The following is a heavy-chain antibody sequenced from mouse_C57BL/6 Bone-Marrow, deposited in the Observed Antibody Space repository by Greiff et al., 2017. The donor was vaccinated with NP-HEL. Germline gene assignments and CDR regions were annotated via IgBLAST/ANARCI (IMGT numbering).Heavy chain of an antibody. CDR3: ARDGDYYGGSAYAMDD. J-gene: IGHJ4*01. V-gene: IGHV5-16*01. CDR2: IHYDGSST. Sequence: EVTLVESEGGLVQPGSSMKLSCTASGFTFSDYYMAWVRQVPEKGLEWVANIHYDGSSTYYLDSLKSRFIISRDNAKNILYLQMSSLTSEDTATYDCARDGDYYGGSAYAMDDWGQGASVTVSS. CDR1: GFTFSDYY. D-gene: IGHD1-1*02.